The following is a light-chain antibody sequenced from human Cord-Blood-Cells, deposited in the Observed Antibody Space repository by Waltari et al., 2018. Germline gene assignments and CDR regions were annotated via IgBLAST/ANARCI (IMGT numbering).Light chain of an antibody. CDR3: QQSYSTPLT. CDR1: QSIRSY. CDR2: VAS. J-gene: IGKJ4*01. V-gene: IGKV1-39*01. Sequence: DIQMTQSPSSLSASVGDRVTITCRASQSIRSYLNWYQQKPGNAPKLLIYVASSLQSGVPSRFSGSGSGTDVTLTISSLQPEDFATYYCQQSYSTPLTFGGGTKVEIK.